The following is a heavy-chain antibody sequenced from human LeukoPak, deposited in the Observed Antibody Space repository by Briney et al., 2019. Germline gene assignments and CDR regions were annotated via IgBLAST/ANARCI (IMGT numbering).Heavy chain of an antibody. CDR1: EFTFSNAW. CDR3: TTPYYDFWSGYSGSSVVDY. CDR2: IKSKTDGGTT. J-gene: IGHJ4*02. V-gene: IGHV3-15*01. Sequence: GGSLRLSCAASEFTFSNAWMSWVRQAPGKGLEWVGRIKSKTDGGTTDYAAPVKGRFTISRDDSKNTLYLQMNSLKTEDTAVYYCTTPYYDFWSGYSGSSVVDYWGQGTLVTVSS. D-gene: IGHD3-3*01.